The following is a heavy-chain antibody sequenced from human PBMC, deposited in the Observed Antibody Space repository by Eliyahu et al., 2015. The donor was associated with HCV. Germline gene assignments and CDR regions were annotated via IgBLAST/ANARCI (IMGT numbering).Heavy chain of an antibody. CDR2: INPSGGST. CDR1: GYTFTSYY. D-gene: IGHD1-26*01. V-gene: IGHV1-46*01. CDR3: ARDDGPYSGSYFDAFDI. J-gene: IGHJ3*02. Sequence: QVQLVQSGAEVKKPGASVKVSCKASGYTFTSYYMHWVRQAPGQGLEWMGIINPSGGSTSYAQKFQGRVTMTRDTSTSTVYMELSSLRSEDTAVYYCARDDGPYSGSYFDAFDIWGQGTMVTVSS.